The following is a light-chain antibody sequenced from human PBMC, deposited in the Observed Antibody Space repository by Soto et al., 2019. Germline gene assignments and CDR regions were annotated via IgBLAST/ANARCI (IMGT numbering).Light chain of an antibody. J-gene: IGLJ2*01. Sequence: QPVLTQPPSASASLGASVTLTCTLSSGYSNYKVDWYQQRPGKGPRFVMRVGTGGIVGSKGDGIPDRFSVLGSGLNRYLTIKNIQEEDESDYHCGADHGSGSNSQVFGGGTKLTVL. V-gene: IGLV9-49*01. CDR1: SGYSNYK. CDR2: VGTGGIVG. CDR3: GADHGSGSNSQV.